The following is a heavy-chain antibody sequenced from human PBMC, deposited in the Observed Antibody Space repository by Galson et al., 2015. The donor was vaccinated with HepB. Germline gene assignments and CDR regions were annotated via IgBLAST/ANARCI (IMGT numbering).Heavy chain of an antibody. V-gene: IGHV4-30-4*01. CDR1: SGSISSGDYY. J-gene: IGHJ5*02. CDR2: IHYSGRT. Sequence: TLSLTCTVSSGSISSGDYYWSWIRQPPGKGLEWIGYIHYSGRTYYKPSLKSRVTISVDTSKNQFSLKLTSLTAADTAVYYCARTYYFGSGNYSNWFDPWGQGTLVTVSS. CDR3: ARTYYFGSGNYSNWFDP. D-gene: IGHD3-10*01.